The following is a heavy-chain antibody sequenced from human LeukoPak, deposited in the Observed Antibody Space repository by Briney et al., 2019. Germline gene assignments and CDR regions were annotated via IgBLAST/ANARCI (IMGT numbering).Heavy chain of an antibody. CDR3: ATAAGQWLVLLNY. CDR2: INPTGGST. V-gene: IGHV1-46*01. CDR1: GYTFPSYY. Sequence: ASVQDSCQASGYTFPSYYLHWVRPAPGEELEWMGIINPTGGSTSYAQKFQGRVNMTRDTSTSTVYMELSSLRSEDTAVYYCATAAGQWLVLLNYWGQGTLVTVSS. J-gene: IGHJ4*02. D-gene: IGHD6-19*01.